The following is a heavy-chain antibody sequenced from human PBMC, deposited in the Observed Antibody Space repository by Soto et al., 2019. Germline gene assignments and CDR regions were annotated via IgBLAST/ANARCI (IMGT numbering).Heavy chain of an antibody. CDR1: GYTFTSYG. D-gene: IGHD3-3*01. Sequence: ASVKVSCKASGYTFTSYGISWVRQAPGQGLEWMGWISAYNGNTNYAQKLQGRVTMTTDTSTSTAYMELRSLRSDDTAVYYCARAWTKITIFGVVTSDAFDIWGQGTMVTVSS. CDR2: ISAYNGNT. J-gene: IGHJ3*02. V-gene: IGHV1-18*01. CDR3: ARAWTKITIFGVVTSDAFDI.